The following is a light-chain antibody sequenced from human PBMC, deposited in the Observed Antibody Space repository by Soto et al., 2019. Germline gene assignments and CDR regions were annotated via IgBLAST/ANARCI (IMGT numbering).Light chain of an antibody. V-gene: IGLV2-14*01. CDR1: SSDVGGYNY. CDR3: GSYTSSSTVV. J-gene: IGLJ1*01. Sequence: QSALTQPASVSGSPGQSITISCTGTSSDVGGYNYVSWYQQHPGKAPKLMIYDVSNRPSGVSNRFSGSKSGNTASLTISGLQAEDEAEYYCGSYTSSSTVVFGTRTTVAVL. CDR2: DVS.